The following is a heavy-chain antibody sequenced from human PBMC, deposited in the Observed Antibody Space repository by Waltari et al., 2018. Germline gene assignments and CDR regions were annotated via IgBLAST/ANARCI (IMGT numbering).Heavy chain of an antibody. CDR1: GASITTYD. V-gene: IGHV4-59*01. CDR2: MYYTGTA. D-gene: IGHD2-15*01. J-gene: IGHJ4*02. CDR3: ARDYPAAHVFDY. Sequence: QVQLQESGPGLVKPSETLSLTCTVSGASITTYDYRWTRQSPGKGLQCIGSMYYTGTAYYNPSLKSRVTISLDTSKNQFSLSLTSVTTADTAVYYCARDYPAAHVFDYWGQGTVVAVSS.